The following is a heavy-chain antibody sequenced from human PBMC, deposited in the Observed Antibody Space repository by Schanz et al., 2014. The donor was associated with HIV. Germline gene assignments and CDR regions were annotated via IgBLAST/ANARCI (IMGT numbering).Heavy chain of an antibody. CDR2: ISGGGAGT. CDR3: AKDRNYYDDKYLGKGNYYYYYGMDV. Sequence: VQLVESGGGLVQPGGSLRLSCAASGFTLSSYSMNWVRQAPGKGLEWVSAISGGGAGTYYADSVKGRLTISRDNSKNTLYLQMKSLRREDTAVYFCAKDRNYYDDKYLGKGNYYYYYGMDVWGQGTTVTVSS. J-gene: IGHJ6*02. CDR1: GFTLSSYS. D-gene: IGHD3-22*01. V-gene: IGHV3-23*04.